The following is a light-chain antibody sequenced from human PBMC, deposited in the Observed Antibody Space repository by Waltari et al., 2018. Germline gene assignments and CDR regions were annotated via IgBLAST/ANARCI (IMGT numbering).Light chain of an antibody. J-gene: IGLJ1*01. V-gene: IGLV2-8*01. CDR3: SSDAVSNNFYD. CDR2: EVN. CDR1: ARGGP. Sequence: QSALTQPPSASGSPGQSFTIPCTGTARGGPASWYQQHPGKAPKLLIYEVNKRPSGVPDRFSGSKSGNTASLTVSGLQAEDEGDYYCSSDAVSNNFYDFGTGTKVTVL.